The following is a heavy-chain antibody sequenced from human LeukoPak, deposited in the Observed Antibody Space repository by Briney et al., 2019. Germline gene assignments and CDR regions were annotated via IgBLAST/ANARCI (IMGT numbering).Heavy chain of an antibody. V-gene: IGHV3-21*01. CDR3: ARDSLIVVVPAAVENWFDP. Sequence: GGPLRLSCAASGFTFSSYSMNWVRQAPGKGLEWVSSISSSSSYIYYADSVKGRFTISRDNAKNSLYLQMNSLRAEDTAVYYCARDSLIVVVPAAVENWFDPWGQGTLVTVSS. J-gene: IGHJ5*02. CDR2: ISSSSSYI. D-gene: IGHD2-2*01. CDR1: GFTFSSYS.